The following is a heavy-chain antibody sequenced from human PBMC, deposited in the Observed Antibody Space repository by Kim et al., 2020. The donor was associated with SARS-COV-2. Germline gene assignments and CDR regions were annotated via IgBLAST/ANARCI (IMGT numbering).Heavy chain of an antibody. D-gene: IGHD3-22*01. CDR1: GFTFGDYA. CDR2: ISWNSGSI. V-gene: IGHV3-9*01. Sequence: GGSLRLSCAASGFTFGDYAMHWVRQAPGKGLEWVSGISWNSGSIGYADSVKGRFTISRDNAKNSLYLQMNSLRAEDTALYYCAKDHAPRITMIVVVGTNDYWGQGTLVTVSS. J-gene: IGHJ4*02. CDR3: AKDHAPRITMIVVVGTNDY.